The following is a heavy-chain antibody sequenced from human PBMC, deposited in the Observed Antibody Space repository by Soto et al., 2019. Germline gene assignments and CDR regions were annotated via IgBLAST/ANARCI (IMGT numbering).Heavy chain of an antibody. CDR1: GFTFSSYA. V-gene: IGHV3-23*01. CDR2: ISGSGGST. D-gene: IGHD1-26*01. Sequence: EVQLLESGGGLVQPGGSLRLSCAASGFTFSSYAMRWVRQAPVKGLEWVSAISGSGGSTYYADSVKCRFTISRDNSKNTLYLQMNSLRAEDTAVYYCARRGSGSYYAYWGQGTLVTVSS. CDR3: ARRGSGSYYAY. J-gene: IGHJ4*02.